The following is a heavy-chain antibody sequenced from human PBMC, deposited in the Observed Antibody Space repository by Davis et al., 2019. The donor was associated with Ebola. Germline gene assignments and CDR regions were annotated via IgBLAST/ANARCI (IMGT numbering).Heavy chain of an antibody. D-gene: IGHD6-13*01. J-gene: IGHJ4*02. CDR1: GGTFSNYA. CDR3: ATGPLAAARY. Sequence: SVKVSCKASGGTFSNYAISWVRQAPGQGLEWMGGIIPMFGTADYAQKFQGRVTITADESTSTAYMELSSLRSEDTAVYYCATGPLAAARYWGQGTLVTVSS. V-gene: IGHV1-69*13. CDR2: IIPMFGTA.